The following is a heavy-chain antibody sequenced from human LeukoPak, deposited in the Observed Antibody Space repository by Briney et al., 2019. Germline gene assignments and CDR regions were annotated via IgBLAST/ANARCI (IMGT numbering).Heavy chain of an antibody. CDR3: ARDGSYYYYYGMDV. D-gene: IGHD2-15*01. CDR2: IYYSGST. V-gene: IGHV4-31*03. J-gene: IGHJ6*02. Sequence: PSQTLSLTCTVSGGSISSGGYYWSWIRQHPGKGPEWIGYIYYSGSTYYNPSLKSRVTISVDTSKNQFSLKLSSVTAADTAVYYCARDGSYYYYYGMDVWGQGTTVTVSS. CDR1: GGSISSGGYY.